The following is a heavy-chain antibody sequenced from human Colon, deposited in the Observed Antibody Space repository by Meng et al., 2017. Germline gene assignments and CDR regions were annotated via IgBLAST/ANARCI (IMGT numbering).Heavy chain of an antibody. V-gene: IGHV4-30-2*06. CDR1: GDSVPTTLSS. Sequence: QLQLQESGSRLVKPSQTLSLTCAVSGDSVPTTLSSWSWIRQSPGKGLGWIGNIYDNGYTYYSPSLRSRVTISVDRSNNQFSLNLNSVTAADTAVYFCARGYRGSTYFAYWGQGILVTVSS. D-gene: IGHD3-16*01. CDR2: IYDNGYT. CDR3: ARGYRGSTYFAY. J-gene: IGHJ4*02.